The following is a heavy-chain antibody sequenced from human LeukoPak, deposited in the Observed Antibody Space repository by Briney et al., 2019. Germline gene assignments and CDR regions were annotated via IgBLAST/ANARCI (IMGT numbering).Heavy chain of an antibody. J-gene: IGHJ4*02. CDR2: INPDTGA. Sequence: GASVKVSCKASGHTFTDYYIHWVRQAPGQGLEWMGWINPDTGAHYAEKFQGRVTMTRDTSSSAAYLELNRLRSDDTALYYCARGYGFYHGVDYWGQGTLVAVSS. V-gene: IGHV1-2*02. CDR1: GHTFTDYY. D-gene: IGHD5-18*01. CDR3: ARGYGFYHGVDY.